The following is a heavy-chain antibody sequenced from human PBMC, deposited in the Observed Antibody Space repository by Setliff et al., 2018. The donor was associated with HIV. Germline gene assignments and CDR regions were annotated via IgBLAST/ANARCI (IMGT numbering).Heavy chain of an antibody. CDR1: GYTFTGYA. CDR3: ARGGGGYYYVGAVDI. CDR2: VNPNSGGT. D-gene: IGHD3-22*01. V-gene: IGHV1-2*06. Sequence: RASVKVSCKASGYTFTGYAINWVRQAPGQGLEWMGRVNPNSGGTDYPQKFQARVTMTRDTSISTAYMELSSLRSEDTAVYYCARGGGGYYYVGAVDIWGQGTVVTVSS. J-gene: IGHJ3*02.